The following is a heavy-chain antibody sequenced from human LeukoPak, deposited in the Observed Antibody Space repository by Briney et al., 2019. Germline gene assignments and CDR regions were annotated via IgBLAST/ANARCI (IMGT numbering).Heavy chain of an antibody. D-gene: IGHD6-13*01. CDR2: IDPSDSYT. Sequence: GESLKISCKGSGYTFTSYWLTWVRQMPGKGLEWMGRIDPSDSYTNYSPSFQGHVTISADKSISTAYLQLSSPPASDTAMYYCARLSVKATAGSNWFDPWGQGTQVTVSS. J-gene: IGHJ5*02. CDR1: GYTFTSYW. V-gene: IGHV5-10-1*01. CDR3: ARLSVKATAGSNWFDP.